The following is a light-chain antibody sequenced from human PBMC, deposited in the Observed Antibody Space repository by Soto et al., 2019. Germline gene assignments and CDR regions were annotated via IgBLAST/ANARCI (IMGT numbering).Light chain of an antibody. Sequence: QSALTQPPSASGSPGQSVTISCTGTSSDIGAYNYDSWYQQYPGKAPKLMIYEVSKRPSGVPDRFSGSKSGNTASLTVSGLQAEDEADYYCTSYVGSDIWVFGGGTKVTVL. CDR3: TSYVGSDIWV. J-gene: IGLJ3*02. CDR2: EVS. CDR1: SSDIGAYNY. V-gene: IGLV2-8*01.